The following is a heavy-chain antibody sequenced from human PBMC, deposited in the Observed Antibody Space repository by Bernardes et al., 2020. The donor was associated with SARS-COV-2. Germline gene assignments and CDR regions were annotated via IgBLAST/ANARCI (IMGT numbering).Heavy chain of an antibody. V-gene: IGHV1-69*13. Sequence: SVKVSCKASGGTFSSYAISWVRQAPGQGLEWMGRIIPIFGTANYAQKFQGRVTITADESTSTAYMELSSLRSEDTAVYYCARDWHYDSSGTHFDYWGQGTLVTVSS. D-gene: IGHD3-22*01. CDR3: ARDWHYDSSGTHFDY. CDR1: GGTFSSYA. J-gene: IGHJ4*02. CDR2: IIPIFGTA.